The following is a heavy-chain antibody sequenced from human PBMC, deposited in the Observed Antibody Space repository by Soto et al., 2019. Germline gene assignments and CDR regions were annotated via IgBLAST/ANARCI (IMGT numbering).Heavy chain of an antibody. Sequence: PSETLSLTCTVSGGSISSYYWSWIRQPPGKGLEWIGYIYYSGSTNYNPSLRSRVTISVDTSKNQFSLKLSSVTAADTAVYYCARRRIPFSSGWFDSWGQGTLVTVPS. J-gene: IGHJ5*01. D-gene: IGHD6-19*01. CDR1: GGSISSYY. CDR2: IYYSGST. V-gene: IGHV4-59*01. CDR3: ARRRIPFSSGWFDS.